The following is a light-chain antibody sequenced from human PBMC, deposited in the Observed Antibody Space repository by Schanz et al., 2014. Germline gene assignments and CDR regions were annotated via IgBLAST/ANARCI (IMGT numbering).Light chain of an antibody. V-gene: IGKV3D-15*01. CDR1: QTVNGN. CDR2: DAS. CDR3: QQCNNWPPWT. J-gene: IGKJ1*01. Sequence: EIVLTQSPGTLSLSPGETATLSCRASQTVNGNYLAWYQDKPGQAPRLLIYDASHRASGIPARFSGNGSGTEFTLIISSLQSEDFAVYYCQQCNNWPPWTFGQGTKVEVK.